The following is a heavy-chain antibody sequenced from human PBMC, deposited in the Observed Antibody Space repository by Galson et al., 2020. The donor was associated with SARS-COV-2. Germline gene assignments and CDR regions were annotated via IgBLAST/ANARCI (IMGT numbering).Heavy chain of an antibody. V-gene: IGHV3-33*01. Sequence: GESLKISCAASGFTFSSYGMHWVRQAPSKGLEWVAVIWYDGSDIYYGESVKGRFTISRDNSKNTLYLEMNSLRGEDTAVYYCARGATDSSYYFYYYMDVWGKGTTVTISS. CDR3: ARGATDSSYYFYYYMDV. J-gene: IGHJ6*03. CDR1: GFTFSSYG. CDR2: IWYDGSDI. D-gene: IGHD2-15*01.